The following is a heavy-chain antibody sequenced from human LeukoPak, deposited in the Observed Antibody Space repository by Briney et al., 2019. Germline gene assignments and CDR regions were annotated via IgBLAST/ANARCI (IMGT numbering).Heavy chain of an antibody. CDR3: ARENCSGGSCYLKLNYYYYMDV. D-gene: IGHD2-15*01. Sequence: SETLSLTCAVYGGSLSGYYWSWIRQPPGKGLEWIGEINHSGSTNYNPSLKSRVTISVDTSKNQFSLKLSSVTAADTAVYYCARENCSGGSCYLKLNYYYYMDVWGKGTTVTVSS. CDR2: INHSGST. V-gene: IGHV4-34*01. CDR1: GGSLSGYY. J-gene: IGHJ6*03.